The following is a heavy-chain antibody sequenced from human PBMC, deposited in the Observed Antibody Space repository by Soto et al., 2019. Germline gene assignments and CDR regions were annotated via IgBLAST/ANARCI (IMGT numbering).Heavy chain of an antibody. CDR1: GYTFTSYG. D-gene: IGHD3-10*01. J-gene: IGHJ6*02. CDR2: ISAYNGNT. V-gene: IGHV1-18*01. Sequence: VQLVQSGAEVKKPGASVKVSCKASGYTFTSYGISWVRQAPGQGLEWMGWISAYNGNTNYAQKLQGRVTMTTDTSTSTANMELRSLRSDDTAVYYCARAGITMVRGVTAPSYYYYGMDVWGQGTTVTVSS. CDR3: ARAGITMVRGVTAPSYYYYGMDV.